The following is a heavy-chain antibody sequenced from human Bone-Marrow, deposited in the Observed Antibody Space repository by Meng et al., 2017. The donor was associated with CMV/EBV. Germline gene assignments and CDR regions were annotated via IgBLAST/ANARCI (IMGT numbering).Heavy chain of an antibody. D-gene: IGHD5-24*01. Sequence: GESLKISCAASGLTFRRYGMHWVRQAPGKGLEWVAVISYDGSNKYYADSVKGRFTISRDNSKNTLSLQMNSLRTEDTAVYYCAREDEAGWLQSYYYYYGMDVWGQGTTVTVSS. CDR1: GLTFRRYG. J-gene: IGHJ6*02. CDR2: ISYDGSNK. CDR3: AREDEAGWLQSYYYYYGMDV. V-gene: IGHV3-30*03.